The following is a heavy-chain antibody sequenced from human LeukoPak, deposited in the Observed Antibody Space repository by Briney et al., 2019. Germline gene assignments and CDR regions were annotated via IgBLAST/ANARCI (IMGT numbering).Heavy chain of an antibody. CDR2: ISSNGGST. CDR3: ATLYDLAY. Sequence: GGSRRLSCSASGFTFSSYAMHWVRQAPGKGLECVSAISSNGGSTYYADSVKGRFTISRDNSKNTLYLQMSSLRAEDTAVYYCATLYDLAYWGQGTLVTVPS. CDR1: GFTFSSYA. D-gene: IGHD5/OR15-5a*01. V-gene: IGHV3-64D*06. J-gene: IGHJ4*02.